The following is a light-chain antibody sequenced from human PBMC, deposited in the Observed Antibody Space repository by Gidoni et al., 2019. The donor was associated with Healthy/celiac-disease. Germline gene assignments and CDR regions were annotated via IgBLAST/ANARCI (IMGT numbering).Light chain of an antibody. CDR1: QGISSY. J-gene: IGKJ2*01. CDR2: AAS. CDR3: QQYYSYPPYT. Sequence: AIRMTQSPSSLPASTGDRVTITCRASQGISSYLAWYQQKPGKAPKLLIYAASTLQSGVPSRFSGSGSWTDFTLTISCLQSEDFATYYCQQYYSYPPYTFGQGTKLEIK. V-gene: IGKV1-8*01.